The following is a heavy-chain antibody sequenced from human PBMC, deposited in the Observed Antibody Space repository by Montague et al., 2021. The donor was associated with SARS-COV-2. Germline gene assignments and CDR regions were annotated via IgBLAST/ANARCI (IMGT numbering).Heavy chain of an antibody. Sequence: SETLSLTCTVSGGSISSGGYYWNWIRQHPGKGLEWIGYIYYSGSTNCNPSLKSRVTTSVDTSKNQFSLKLSSVTAADTAVYYCARLGLQLLGGHYFDYWGQGTLVTVSS. CDR3: ARLGLQLLGGHYFDY. J-gene: IGHJ4*02. V-gene: IGHV4-61*08. CDR1: GGSISSGGYY. D-gene: IGHD5-24*01. CDR2: IYYSGST.